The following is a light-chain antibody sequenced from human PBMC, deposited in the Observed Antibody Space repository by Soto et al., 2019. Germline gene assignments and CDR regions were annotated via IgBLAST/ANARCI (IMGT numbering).Light chain of an antibody. V-gene: IGKV1-5*01. CDR3: QQYNSYSPST. Sequence: DIQMTQSPSTLSASVGDRFTITCRASQSISSWLAWYQQKPGKAPKLLIYDASSLESGVPSRFSGSGSGTEFTLTISSLQPDDFATYYCQQYNSYSPSTFGQGTKVDIK. J-gene: IGKJ1*01. CDR2: DAS. CDR1: QSISSW.